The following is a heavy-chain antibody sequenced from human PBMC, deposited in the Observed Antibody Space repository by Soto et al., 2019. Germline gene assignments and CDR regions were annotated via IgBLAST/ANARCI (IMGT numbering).Heavy chain of an antibody. Sequence: QVKLGQSGARLKKPGPSVKVSCKAPGYTLTSNGISGGRQAPEKGLGGLGGISAYNGNTNNAQKLQGRVTMTTDTSTSTAYMELRSLRSDDTAVYYCARDRGCSGGSCYSSLFDYWGQGTLVTVSS. V-gene: IGHV1-18*01. CDR2: ISAYNGNT. J-gene: IGHJ4*02. D-gene: IGHD2-15*01. CDR3: ARDRGCSGGSCYSSLFDY. CDR1: GYTLTSNG.